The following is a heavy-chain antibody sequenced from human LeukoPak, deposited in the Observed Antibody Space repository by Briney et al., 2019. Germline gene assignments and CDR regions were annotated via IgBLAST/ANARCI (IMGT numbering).Heavy chain of an antibody. J-gene: IGHJ4*01. CDR3: AKGLSGSYPSSFDY. Sequence: PGGSLRLSCAASGFTFSSYGMHWVRQAPGKGLEWVAVIWYDGSNKYYADSVKGRFTISRDNSKNTLYLQMSSLRAEDTAVYYCAKGLSGSYPSSFDYWGQGTLVTVSS. V-gene: IGHV3-33*06. CDR1: GFTFSSYG. CDR2: IWYDGSNK. D-gene: IGHD1-26*01.